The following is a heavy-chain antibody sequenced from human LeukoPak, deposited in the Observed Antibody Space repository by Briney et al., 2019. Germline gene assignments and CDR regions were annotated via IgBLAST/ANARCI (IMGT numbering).Heavy chain of an antibody. CDR2: ISGGSGENT. J-gene: IGHJ4*02. CDR1: GFTFSYYG. V-gene: IGHV3-23*01. CDR3: ANGAAAGTPTIGDY. Sequence: GGSLRLSCVASGFTFSYYGMSWVRQAPGKGLEWVSAISGGSGENTYYADSVKGRFTISRDNFKNTLYLQMNSLRAEDTAVYYCANGAAAGTPTIGDYWGQGTLVTVSS. D-gene: IGHD6-13*01.